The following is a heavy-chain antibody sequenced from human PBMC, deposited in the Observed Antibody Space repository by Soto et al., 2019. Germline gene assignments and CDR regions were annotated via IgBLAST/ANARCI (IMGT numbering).Heavy chain of an antibody. V-gene: IGHV1-2*02. J-gene: IGHJ4*02. Sequence: HEHLVQSGAEVKRPGASLKVSCKASGYSFTGYYIHWVRQAPGQGLEWMGWINPDSGATNYAQNFQGRVTLTSDTSISTAPMDLTRLTSDDTAVYYCARGDYGTGGYPFPYFDYWGQGTLVIVSS. CDR1: GYSFTGYY. CDR2: INPDSGAT. CDR3: ARGDYGTGGYPFPYFDY. D-gene: IGHD2-8*02.